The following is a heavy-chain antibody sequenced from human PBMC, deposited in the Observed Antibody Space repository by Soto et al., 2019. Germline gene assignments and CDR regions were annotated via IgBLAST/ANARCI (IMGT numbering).Heavy chain of an antibody. V-gene: IGHV5-51*01. CDR3: AGGGVRGVITRTRDYYGMDV. D-gene: IGHD3-10*01. CDR2: IYPGDSDT. CDR1: GYSFTSYW. J-gene: IGHJ6*02. Sequence: ESLKISCKGSGYSFTSYWIGWVRQMPGKGLEWMGIIYPGDSDTRYSPSLQGQVTISTDKSITTAHLQWSSLKASDTAMYYCAGGGVRGVITRTRDYYGMDVWGQGTTVTVSS.